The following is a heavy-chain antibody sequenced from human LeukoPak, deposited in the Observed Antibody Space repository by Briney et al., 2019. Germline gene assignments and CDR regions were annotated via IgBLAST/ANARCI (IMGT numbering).Heavy chain of an antibody. Sequence: GGSLRLSCAASGFTFDDYGMSWVRQAPGKGLEWVSGINWNGGSTGYADSVKGRFTISRDNGKNSLYLQMNSLRAEDTALYHCARDLSSGVNWFDPWGQGTLVTVSS. CDR1: GFTFDDYG. J-gene: IGHJ5*02. CDR2: INWNGGST. D-gene: IGHD3-10*01. V-gene: IGHV3-20*01. CDR3: ARDLSSGVNWFDP.